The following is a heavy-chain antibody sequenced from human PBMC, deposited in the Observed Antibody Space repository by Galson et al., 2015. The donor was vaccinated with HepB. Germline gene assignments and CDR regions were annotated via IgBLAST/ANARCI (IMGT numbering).Heavy chain of an antibody. CDR1: GFTFDDYA. D-gene: IGHD4-23*01. CDR3: AKDIAGGTDYGGNSFIY. J-gene: IGHJ4*02. V-gene: IGHV3-9*01. CDR2: ISWNSGSI. Sequence: SLRLSCAASGFTFDDYAMHWVRHAPGKGLEWVSGISWNSGSIGYADSVKGRFTISRDNAKNSLCLQMNSLRAEDTALYYCAKDIAGGTDYGGNSFIYWGQGTLVTVSS.